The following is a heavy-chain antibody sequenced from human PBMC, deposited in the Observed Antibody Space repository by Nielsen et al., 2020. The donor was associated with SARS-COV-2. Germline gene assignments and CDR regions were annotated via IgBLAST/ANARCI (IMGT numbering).Heavy chain of an antibody. V-gene: IGHV3-7*01. Sequence: GESLKISCAASGFTFSSYWMSWVRQAPGKGLEWVANIKQDGSEKYYVDSVKGRFTISRDNAKNSLYLQMNSLRAEDTAVYYCTRDLEYKGYYYGMDVWGQRTTVTVSS. D-gene: IGHD6-6*01. J-gene: IGHJ6*02. CDR2: IKQDGSEK. CDR1: GFTFSSYW. CDR3: TRDLEYKGYYYGMDV.